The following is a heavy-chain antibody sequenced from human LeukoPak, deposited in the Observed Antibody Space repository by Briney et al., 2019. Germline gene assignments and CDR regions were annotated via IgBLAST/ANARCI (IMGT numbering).Heavy chain of an antibody. D-gene: IGHD5-12*01. V-gene: IGHV3-48*04. CDR1: GFTLSSYS. J-gene: IGHJ4*02. CDR2: IGSSSSPI. CDR3: VRDGSGNVPFDY. Sequence: GGSLRLSCAASGFTLSSYSMNWVRQAPGKGLEWVSYIGSSSSPIYYADSVKGRFTISRDNAKNSLYLQMNSLRAEDTAVYYCVRDGSGNVPFDYWGQGTLVTVSS.